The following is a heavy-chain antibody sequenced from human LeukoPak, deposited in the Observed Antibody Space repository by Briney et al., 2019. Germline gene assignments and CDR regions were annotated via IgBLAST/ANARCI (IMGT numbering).Heavy chain of an antibody. CDR2: INHSGST. D-gene: IGHD3-3*02. V-gene: IGHV4-34*01. CDR3: AREGSIPAVKWKKPFDY. CDR1: GGSFSGHY. J-gene: IGHJ4*02. Sequence: SETLSLTCAVYGGSFSGHYWSWIRQPPGKGLEWIGEINHSGSTNYNPSLKSRVTISVDTSKNQFSLKLSSVTAADTAVYYCAREGSIPAVKWKKPFDYWGQGTLVTVSS.